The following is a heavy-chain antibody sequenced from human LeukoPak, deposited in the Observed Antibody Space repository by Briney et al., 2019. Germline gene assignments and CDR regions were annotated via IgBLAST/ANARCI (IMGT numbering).Heavy chain of an antibody. CDR2: ITNSGNSK. V-gene: IGHV3-48*01. J-gene: IGHJ4*02. CDR3: ARTRSSGYLTSDY. Sequence: DPGGSLRLSCAASEFTFSSYSMNWVRQAPGKGLEWVSYITNSGNSKSYADSVKGRFTISRDNTKNSLYLQMNGLRAEDTAVYYCARTRSSGYLTSDYWGQGILVTVSS. CDR1: EFTFSSYS. D-gene: IGHD3-22*01.